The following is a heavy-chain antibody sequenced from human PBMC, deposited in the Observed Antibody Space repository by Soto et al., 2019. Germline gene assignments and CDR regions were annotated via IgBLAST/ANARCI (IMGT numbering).Heavy chain of an antibody. CDR2: ISRSAGNT. CDR1: GFTFSSYS. Sequence: LRLSCAASGFTFSSYSMNWVRQAPGKGLEWVSSISRSAGNTYYADSVKGRFTISRDNAKNSMYLQMNSLRAEDTAVYYCARDQVPGLDAFDIWGQGTMVTVSS. CDR3: ARDQVPGLDAFDI. J-gene: IGHJ3*02. V-gene: IGHV3-21*01.